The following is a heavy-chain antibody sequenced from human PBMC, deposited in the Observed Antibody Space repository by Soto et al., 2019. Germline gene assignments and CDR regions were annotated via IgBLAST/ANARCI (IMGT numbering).Heavy chain of an antibody. CDR1: GYTFTSYA. Sequence: ASVKVSCKASGYTFTSYAMHWVRQAPGQRLEWMGWINAGNGNTKYSQKFQGRVTITRDTSASTAYMELSSLRSEDTAVYYCARDRXRIEYYYDSSGSDAFDIWGQGTMVTVSS. CDR3: ARDRXRIEYYYDSSGSDAFDI. J-gene: IGHJ3*02. V-gene: IGHV1-3*01. CDR2: INAGNGNT. D-gene: IGHD3-22*01.